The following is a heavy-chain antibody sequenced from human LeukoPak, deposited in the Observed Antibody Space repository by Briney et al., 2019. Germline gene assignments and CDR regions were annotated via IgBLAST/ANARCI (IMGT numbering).Heavy chain of an antibody. CDR3: ARAGDYGDY. J-gene: IGHJ4*02. V-gene: IGHV4-31*02. D-gene: IGHD3-10*01. CDR2: IYYSGST. CDR1: GGSITRGVYY. Sequence: PPQGPCLTCAVPGGSITRGVYYTSWIRLHPGNCLEWIGYIYYSGSTSYNPSLKSRVTISVDTSKNQFSLKLSSVTAADTAVYYCARAGDYGDYWGQGTLVTVSS.